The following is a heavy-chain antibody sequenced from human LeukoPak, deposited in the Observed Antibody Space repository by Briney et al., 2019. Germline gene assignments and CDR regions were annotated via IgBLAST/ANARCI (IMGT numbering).Heavy chain of an antibody. V-gene: IGHV4-39*01. CDR3: ARHTAMPNNWFDP. J-gene: IGHJ5*02. CDR1: GGSISSSIYY. Sequence: SETLSLTCSVYGGSISSSIYYWGWMRQPPGKGLEWIGSIYYSGSTYYNPSLKSRVTISVDMSKNQFSLKQSSVTAADTAMYYCARHTAMPNNWFDPWGQGTLVTVSS. D-gene: IGHD2-2*01. CDR2: IYYSGST.